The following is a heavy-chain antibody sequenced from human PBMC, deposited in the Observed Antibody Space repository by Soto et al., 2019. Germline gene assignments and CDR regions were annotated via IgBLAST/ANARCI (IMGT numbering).Heavy chain of an antibody. D-gene: IGHD5-12*01. CDR1: GFTFSSYS. CDR3: ARAPWIQWLRGDYYYGMDV. J-gene: IGHJ6*02. CDR2: ISSSSSTI. Sequence: GGSLRLSCAASGFTFSSYSMNWVRQAPGKGLEWVSYISSSSSTIYYADSVKGRFTISRDNAKNSLYLQMNSLRDEDTAVYYCARAPWIQWLRGDYYYGMDVWGQGTTVTVSS. V-gene: IGHV3-48*02.